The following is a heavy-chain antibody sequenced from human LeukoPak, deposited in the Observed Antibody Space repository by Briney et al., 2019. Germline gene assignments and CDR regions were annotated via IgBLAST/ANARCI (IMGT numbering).Heavy chain of an antibody. CDR1: GGTVSGYD. D-gene: IGHD2-15*01. CDR2: VYYSGST. V-gene: IGHV4-59*02. Sequence: SETMYLTCVVSGGTVSGYDWSWIRQPPGRGLEWIGFVYYSGSTNYNPSFKSRITISVDTSRNQFSLQLCSVTAADTAVYYCARIHRYCSGGACYVLDNWGQGTLVAVSS. CDR3: ARIHRYCSGGACYVLDN. J-gene: IGHJ4*02.